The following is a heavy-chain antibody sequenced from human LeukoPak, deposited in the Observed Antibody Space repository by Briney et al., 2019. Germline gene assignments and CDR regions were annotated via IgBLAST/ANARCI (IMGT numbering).Heavy chain of an antibody. J-gene: IGHJ4*02. CDR1: GYTFTSYG. Sequence: ASVKVSCKASGYTFTSYGISWVRQAPGRGLAWMGWISAYNGNTNYAQKLQGRVTMTTDTSTSTAYMELRSLRSDDTAVYYCARPAPDYSGSWLNFDYWGQGTLVTVSS. V-gene: IGHV1-18*01. D-gene: IGHD6-13*01. CDR3: ARPAPDYSGSWLNFDY. CDR2: ISAYNGNT.